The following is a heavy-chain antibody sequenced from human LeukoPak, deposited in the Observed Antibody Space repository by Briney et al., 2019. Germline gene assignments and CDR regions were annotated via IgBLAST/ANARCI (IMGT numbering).Heavy chain of an antibody. CDR2: ISYDGSNK. V-gene: IGHV3-30*18. CDR1: GFTFSSYG. D-gene: IGHD3-10*01. Sequence: QPGGSLRLSCAASGFTFSSYGMHWVRQAPGKGLEWVAVISYDGSNKYYADSVKGRFTISRDNTKNTLYLQMNSLRAEDTAVYYCAKDESAGSGSYYYYYGMDVWGQGTTVTVSS. CDR3: AKDESAGSGSYYYYYGMDV. J-gene: IGHJ6*02.